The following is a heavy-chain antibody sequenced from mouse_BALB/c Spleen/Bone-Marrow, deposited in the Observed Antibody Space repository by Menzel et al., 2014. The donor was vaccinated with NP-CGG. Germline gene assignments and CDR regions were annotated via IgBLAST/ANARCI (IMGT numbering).Heavy chain of an antibody. CDR3: ARWLLPYYAMDY. Sequence: QVQLQQTGPELVKPGASVRMSCKASGYTFTTYYIHWVKQRPGQGLEWIGWIYPRNVNTNYNEKFRGKATLTADRSSSTAYMQLSSLTSEDSAVYFCARWLLPYYAMDYLGQGTSVTVSS. J-gene: IGHJ4*01. CDR2: IYPRNVNT. D-gene: IGHD2-3*01. CDR1: GYTFTTYY. V-gene: IGHV1S56*01.